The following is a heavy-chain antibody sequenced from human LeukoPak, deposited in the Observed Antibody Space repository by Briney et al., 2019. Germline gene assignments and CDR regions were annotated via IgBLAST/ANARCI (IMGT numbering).Heavy chain of an antibody. CDR2: IKQDGTEK. D-gene: IGHD2-2*01. CDR3: ARESRSTRTPMDV. CDR1: GFTLSSNW. V-gene: IGHV3-7*01. Sequence: PGGSLRLSCAASGFTLSSNWMSWVRQAPGKGLEWVANIKQDGTEKYYVDSVKGRFTISRDNAKNSLYLQMNSLRAEDTAVYYCARESRSTRTPMDVWGKGTTVTVSS. J-gene: IGHJ6*03.